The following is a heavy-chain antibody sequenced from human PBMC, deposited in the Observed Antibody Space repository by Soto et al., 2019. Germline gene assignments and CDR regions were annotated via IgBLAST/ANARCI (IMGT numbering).Heavy chain of an antibody. CDR2: ISGRGDGT. D-gene: IGHD2-15*01. CDR1: GFEFSTYA. V-gene: IGHV3-23*01. Sequence: EVQLLESGGGLVRPGGSLRLSCVASGFEFSTYAMGWVRQAPGKGLEWVSSISGRGDGTYQPVFVNGRFTISRDNSRIPLALQLHGLGTEPTALYYCAKAFDASGNTYDRAFDYWGPGDLVSVPS. J-gene: IGHJ4*02. CDR3: AKAFDASGNTYDRAFDY.